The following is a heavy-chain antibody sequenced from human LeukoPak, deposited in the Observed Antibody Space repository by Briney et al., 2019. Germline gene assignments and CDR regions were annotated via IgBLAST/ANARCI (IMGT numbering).Heavy chain of an antibody. CDR2: INHSGST. CDR3: ARGRGVVARD. CDR1: GGSFSGYY. D-gene: IGHD2-15*01. J-gene: IGHJ4*02. V-gene: IGHV4-34*01. Sequence: PSETLSLTCSVYGGSFSGYYWSWIRQPPGKGLEWIGEINHSGSTNYNPSLKSRVTISVDTSKNQFSLKLSSVTAADTAVYYCARGRGVVARDWGQGTLVTVSS.